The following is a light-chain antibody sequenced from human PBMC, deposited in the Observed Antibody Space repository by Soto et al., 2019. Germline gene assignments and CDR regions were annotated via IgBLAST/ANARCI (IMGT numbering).Light chain of an antibody. CDR1: SSDVGAYNY. CDR3: SSYTNSGTYV. Sequence: QSALTQPASVSGSPGQSITISCTGTSSDVGAYNYVSWYQQHPGKAPKLMIYDVSNRPSGISDRFSVSKSGNTAALTISNLQADDDADYYCSSYTNSGTYVFGTGTKLTVL. V-gene: IGLV2-14*01. J-gene: IGLJ1*01. CDR2: DVS.